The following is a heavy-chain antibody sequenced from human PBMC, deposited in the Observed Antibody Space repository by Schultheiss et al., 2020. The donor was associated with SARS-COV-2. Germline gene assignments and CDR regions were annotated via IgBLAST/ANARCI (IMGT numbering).Heavy chain of an antibody. D-gene: IGHD1-26*01. V-gene: IGHV4-61*03. Sequence: SETLSLTCAVSGGSISSRGYYWSWIRQPPGKGLEWIGYIYYSGSTNYNPSLKSRVTISVDTSKNHFSLKLSSVTAADTAVYYCATGVGATTDAFAIWGQGTMVTVS. J-gene: IGHJ3*02. CDR1: GGSISSRGYY. CDR2: IYYSGST. CDR3: ATGVGATTDAFAI.